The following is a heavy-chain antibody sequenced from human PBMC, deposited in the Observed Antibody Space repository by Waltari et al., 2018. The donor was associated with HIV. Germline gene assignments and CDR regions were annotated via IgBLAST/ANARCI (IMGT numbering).Heavy chain of an antibody. Sequence: EVQLVESGGGLVQPGGSLRLSCAASGFTFSSYDMHWVRQATGKGLEWVSAICTAGDKYYPGSVKGRFTISRENAKNSLYLQMNSLRAGDTAVYYCARDSGAAGFDYWGQGTLVTVSS. CDR2: ICTAGDK. J-gene: IGHJ4*02. CDR3: ARDSGAAGFDY. V-gene: IGHV3-13*01. D-gene: IGHD6-25*01. CDR1: GFTFSSYD.